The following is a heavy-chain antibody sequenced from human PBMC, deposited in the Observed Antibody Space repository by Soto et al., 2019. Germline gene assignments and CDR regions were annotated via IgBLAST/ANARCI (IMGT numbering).Heavy chain of an antibody. CDR1: GYSFACYW. CDR2: IYPGDSDT. V-gene: IGHV5-51*01. CDR3: ARTRSFTLGFYYDGMDV. D-gene: IGHD6-6*01. Sequence: GESLKISCPGSGYSFACYWIGWVRQMPAKDLEWMGIIYPGDSDTSYSPLFQGQVTISADKSLRTAYLQWTSLKASDTALYYCARTRSFTLGFYYDGMDVWGQGTTVTVSS. J-gene: IGHJ6*02.